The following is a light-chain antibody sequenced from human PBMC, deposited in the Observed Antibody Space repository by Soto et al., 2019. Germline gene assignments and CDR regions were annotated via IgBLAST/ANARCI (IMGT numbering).Light chain of an antibody. CDR3: SSYTSSTPVV. V-gene: IGLV2-14*01. CDR1: SSDVGAYNY. J-gene: IGLJ2*01. CDR2: DVS. Sequence: QSVLTQSASVSGSPGQSITISCTGTSSDVGAYNYVSWYQQHPGKAPKLMIYDVSNRPSGVSNRFSGSKSGNAASLTISGLQAEDEADYYCSSYTSSTPVVFGGGTKVTVL.